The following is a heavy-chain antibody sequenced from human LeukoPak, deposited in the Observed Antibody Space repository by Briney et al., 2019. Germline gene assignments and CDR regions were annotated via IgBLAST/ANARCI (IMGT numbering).Heavy chain of an antibody. CDR2: IRHDGSNK. V-gene: IGHV3-30*02. J-gene: IGHJ4*02. CDR3: AKDPSATVTPNYFDY. D-gene: IGHD4-11*01. Sequence: GGSLRLSCAASGFTFSSYWMSWVRQAPGKGLEWVAFIRHDGSNKFYADSVRGRFTISRDNSKNTLFLQMDGLRTEDTAVYYCAKDPSATVTPNYFDYWGQGTLVTVSS. CDR1: GFTFSSYW.